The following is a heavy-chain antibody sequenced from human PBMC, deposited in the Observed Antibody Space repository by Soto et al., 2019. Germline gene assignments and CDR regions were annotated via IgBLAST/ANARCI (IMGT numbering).Heavy chain of an antibody. Sequence: GGSLRLSCAASGFTFSFYGMHWVRQAPGKGPEWVAVIWYDGSNKYYADSVKGRFTISRDNAKNSLYLQMNSLRAEDTAVYYCARDQPGYSYGYGLGYWGQGTLVTVSS. D-gene: IGHD5-18*01. J-gene: IGHJ4*02. CDR1: GFTFSFYG. CDR2: IWYDGSNK. CDR3: ARDQPGYSYGYGLGY. V-gene: IGHV3-33*01.